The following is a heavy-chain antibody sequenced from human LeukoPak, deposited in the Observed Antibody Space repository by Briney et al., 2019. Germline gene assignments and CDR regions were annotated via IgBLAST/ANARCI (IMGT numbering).Heavy chain of an antibody. CDR3: ARHLLVPAAIGLFDY. V-gene: IGHV5-51*01. Sequence: GESLKISXKGSGYSFTSYWIGWVRQKPGKGLEWTGIIYPGDSDTRYSPSFQGQVTISADKSISTAYLQWSSLKASDTAMYSCARHLLVPAAIGLFDYWGQGTLVTVSS. CDR1: GYSFTSYW. D-gene: IGHD2-2*01. J-gene: IGHJ4*02. CDR2: IYPGDSDT.